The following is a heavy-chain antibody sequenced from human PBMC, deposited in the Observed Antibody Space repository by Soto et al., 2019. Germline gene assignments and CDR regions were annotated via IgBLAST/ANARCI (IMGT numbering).Heavy chain of an antibody. CDR3: AKSRSPLTMVRGSLDF. D-gene: IGHD3-10*01. CDR1: GFTFSDYY. J-gene: IGHJ4*02. Sequence: PGGSLRLSCAASGFTFSDYYMSWIRQAPGKGLEWVSYITSSGSTIYYADSVRGRFTISRDNARNSLYLQMNSLRAEDTAVYYCAKSRSPLTMVRGSLDFWGQGTLVTVSS. V-gene: IGHV3-11*01. CDR2: ITSSGSTI.